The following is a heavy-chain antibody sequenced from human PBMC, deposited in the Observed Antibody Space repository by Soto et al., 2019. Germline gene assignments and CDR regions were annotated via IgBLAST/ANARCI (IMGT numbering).Heavy chain of an antibody. CDR1: GFTLSSYW. J-gene: IGHJ4*02. V-gene: IGHV3-7*01. D-gene: IGHD6-19*01. Sequence: PGGSLRLSCEASGFTLSSYWVSWIRQAPGKGLEWVANTRQDGGQSYLVDSVQGRFTISRDNAKNSVYLQMNSLRAEDTAVYYCVGDGSTGWHFDSWGQGTLVTVSS. CDR2: TRQDGGQS. CDR3: VGDGSTGWHFDS.